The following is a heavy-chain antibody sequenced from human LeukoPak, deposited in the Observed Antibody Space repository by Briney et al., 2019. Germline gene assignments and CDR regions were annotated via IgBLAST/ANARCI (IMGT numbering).Heavy chain of an antibody. V-gene: IGHV1-69*04. Sequence: ASVKVSCKASGGTFSSYAISWVRQAPGQGLEWMGRIIPILGIANYAQKFQGRVTITADKSTSTAYMELSSLRSEDTAVYYCARDPSVDTAMVTVEFDYWGQGTLVTVSS. CDR2: IIPILGIA. CDR3: ARDPSVDTAMVTVEFDY. CDR1: GGTFSSYA. D-gene: IGHD5-18*01. J-gene: IGHJ4*02.